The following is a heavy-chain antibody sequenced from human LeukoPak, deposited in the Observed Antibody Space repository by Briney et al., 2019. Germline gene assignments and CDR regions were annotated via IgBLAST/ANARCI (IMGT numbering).Heavy chain of an antibody. D-gene: IGHD3-10*02. CDR1: GFTFSSYW. CDR3: AELGITMIGGV. J-gene: IGHJ6*04. Sequence: PGGCLRLSCAASGFTFSSYWMHWVRQAPVKGLVWVSGINSDGSSTTYADSVKGRFTISRDNSKNTLYLQMNSLRAEDTAVYYCAELGITMIGGVWGKGTTVTISS. V-gene: IGHV3-74*01. CDR2: INSDGSST.